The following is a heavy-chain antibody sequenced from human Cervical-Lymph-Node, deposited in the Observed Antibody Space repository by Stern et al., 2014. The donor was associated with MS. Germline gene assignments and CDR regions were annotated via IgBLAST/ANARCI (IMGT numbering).Heavy chain of an antibody. CDR1: GFSINGHY. V-gene: IGHV3-53*01. J-gene: IGHJ4*02. CDR3: VKGLPLTPTTEYFDS. CDR2: IYVDYNI. Sequence: VQLVQSGGGLIQPGGSLRLSCVASGFSINGHYLGWVRQAPGKGLQWVSIIYVDYNIFYADSVRGRFTISRDDSHNTVYLQMRSLRVEDTAVYYCVKGLPLTPTTEYFDSWGQGTLVTVSS. D-gene: IGHD1-26*01.